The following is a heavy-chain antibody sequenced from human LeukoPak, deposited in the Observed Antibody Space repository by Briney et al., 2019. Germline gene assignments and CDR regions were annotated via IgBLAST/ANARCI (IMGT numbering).Heavy chain of an antibody. CDR3: ARGVGSYGYEYYYGMDV. CDR1: GFTFSGYD. D-gene: IGHD3-16*01. V-gene: IGHV3-30-3*01. Sequence: GRSLRLSCAASGFTFSGYDMHWVRQAPGKGLEWVAQISYHGSNKDYPDSVKGRFTISRDNSKNTLYLQMNSLRAEDTAVYYCARGVGSYGYEYYYGMDVWGQGTLVTVSS. J-gene: IGHJ6*02. CDR2: ISYHGSNK.